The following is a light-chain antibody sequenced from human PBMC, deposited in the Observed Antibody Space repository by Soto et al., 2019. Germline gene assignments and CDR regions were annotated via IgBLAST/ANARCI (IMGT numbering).Light chain of an antibody. CDR1: QSISRW. CDR2: DAS. Sequence: DIQMTQSPSTLSASVVDRVTITCXASQSISRWLEWYQQKXGKAPKXXXYDASSLESGVPSRFRGSGSGTEFTLTISSLQPDDFETYYCQHYNSYSEAFGQGTKVDIK. J-gene: IGKJ1*01. V-gene: IGKV1-5*01. CDR3: QHYNSYSEA.